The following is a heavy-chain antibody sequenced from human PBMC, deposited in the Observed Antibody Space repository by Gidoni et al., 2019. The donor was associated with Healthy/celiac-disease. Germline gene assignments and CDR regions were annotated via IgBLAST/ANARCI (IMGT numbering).Heavy chain of an antibody. D-gene: IGHD6-6*01. Sequence: QVQLVQSGAEVKKPGASVKVSCTASGYTFTGYYMHWVRQAPGQGLEWMGWINPNSGGTNYAQKFQGRVTMTRDTSISTAYMELSRLRSDDTAVYYCARDLAARGYYYGMDVWGQGTTVTVSS. CDR2: INPNSGGT. V-gene: IGHV1-2*02. CDR3: ARDLAARGYYYGMDV. CDR1: GYTFTGYY. J-gene: IGHJ6*02.